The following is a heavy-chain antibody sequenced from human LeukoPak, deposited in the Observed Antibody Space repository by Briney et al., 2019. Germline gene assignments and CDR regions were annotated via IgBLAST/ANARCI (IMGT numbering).Heavy chain of an antibody. J-gene: IGHJ4*02. CDR3: AAHYYDSSGYFDY. V-gene: IGHV1-69*05. CDR1: GGSFNNYA. Sequence: SVKVSCKASGGSFNNYAISWVRQAPGQGLEWMGRIIPKFRTPNYAQQFQGRVTITTDESTSTVYMELSSLRSEDTAVYYCAAHYYDSSGYFDYWGQGTLVTVSS. CDR2: IIPKFRTP. D-gene: IGHD3-22*01.